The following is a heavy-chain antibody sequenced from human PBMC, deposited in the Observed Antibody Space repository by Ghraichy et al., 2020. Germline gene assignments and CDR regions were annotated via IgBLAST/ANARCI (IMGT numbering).Heavy chain of an antibody. Sequence: GGSLRLSCAASRFTFSVYSMLWVRLAPRKALEWVADISYGGNSKYYADSVKGRFAISRDNSKNTLYLQMNSLRAEDTAVYYCARVTLSSRWSDYYYSMDVWGQGTPVTVSS. D-gene: IGHD6-13*01. CDR1: RFTFSVYS. CDR2: ISYGGNSK. CDR3: ARVTLSSRWSDYYYSMDV. J-gene: IGHJ6*02. V-gene: IGHV3-30*09.